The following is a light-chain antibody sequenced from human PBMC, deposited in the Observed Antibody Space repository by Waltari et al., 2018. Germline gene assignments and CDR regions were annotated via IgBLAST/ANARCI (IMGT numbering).Light chain of an antibody. Sequence: EIVMTQSPATLSLSPGERATLSCRASQSVGSNLAWYQQKPGQAPRLLIYGASTRATGIPARFSGSGSGTEFTLTISSLQSEDFTVYYCQHHNEWPLTFGPGTKVDIK. J-gene: IGKJ3*01. CDR3: QHHNEWPLT. CDR1: QSVGSN. CDR2: GAS. V-gene: IGKV3-15*01.